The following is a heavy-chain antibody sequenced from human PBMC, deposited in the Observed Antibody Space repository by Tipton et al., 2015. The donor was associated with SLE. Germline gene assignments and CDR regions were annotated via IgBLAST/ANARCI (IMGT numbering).Heavy chain of an antibody. Sequence: TLSLTCTVSGASISTHYWSWIRQPPGKGLEWIGHFSSSGGTIYNPSIKSRITLSLDTSKNQFYLRVNSVTAADTAVYYCARGGGSYYDYWGQGTLVTVSS. CDR3: ARGGGSYYDY. D-gene: IGHD1-26*01. CDR1: GASISTHY. J-gene: IGHJ4*02. V-gene: IGHV4-59*08. CDR2: FSSSGGT.